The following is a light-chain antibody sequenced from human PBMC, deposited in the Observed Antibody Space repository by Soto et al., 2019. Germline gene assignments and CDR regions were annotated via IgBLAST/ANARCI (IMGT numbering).Light chain of an antibody. CDR1: SSDIGAYDY. CDR3: CSYVTYSPSLV. Sequence: QSALTQPASLSGSPGQSITISCTGTSSDIGAYDYVSWFQQHPGKAPKLMISEVNNRPSGVSNRFSGSKSGNTAYLTISGLQVEDEAEYYCCSYVTYSPSLVFGGGTKLTVL. CDR2: EVN. V-gene: IGLV2-14*01. J-gene: IGLJ2*01.